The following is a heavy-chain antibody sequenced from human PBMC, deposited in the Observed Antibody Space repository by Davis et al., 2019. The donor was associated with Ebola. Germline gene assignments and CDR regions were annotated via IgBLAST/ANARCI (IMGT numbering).Heavy chain of an antibody. CDR2: IFYSGSA. CDR3: ARSTGDEGNWFDP. Sequence: SETLSLTCTVSGGSISSYYWSWIRQPPGKGLEWIGYIFYSGSAYYIPSLKSRVTISVDTYKNQFSLKLTSVTAADTAVYYCARSTGDEGNWFDPWGQGTLVTVSS. D-gene: IGHD4-17*01. J-gene: IGHJ5*02. CDR1: GGSISSYY. V-gene: IGHV4-59*08.